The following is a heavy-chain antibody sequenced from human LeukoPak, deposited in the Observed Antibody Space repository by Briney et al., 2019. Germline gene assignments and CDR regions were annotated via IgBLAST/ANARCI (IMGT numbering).Heavy chain of an antibody. CDR3: ARAPPPRYCSSTSCEGYYYYMDV. J-gene: IGHJ6*03. Sequence: SETLSLTCTVSGGSISSYYWSWIRQPAGKGLEWIGRIYTSGSTNYNPSLKSRVTMSVDTSKNQFSLKLSSVTAADTAVYYCARAPPPRYCSSTSCEGYYYYMDVWGKGTTVTVSS. V-gene: IGHV4-4*07. CDR1: GGSISSYY. D-gene: IGHD2-2*01. CDR2: IYTSGST.